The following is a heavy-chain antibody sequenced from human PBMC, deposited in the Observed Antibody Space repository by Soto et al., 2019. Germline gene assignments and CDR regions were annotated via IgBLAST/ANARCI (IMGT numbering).Heavy chain of an antibody. Sequence: QVQLVQSGAEVKKPGSSVKVSCKASGGTFSQFAVSWVRQAPGQGLEWMGGIIPLFGIAKYAPKLEDRVTIIADDSTTTASMDLSGLRSEDTAVYYCAASGRDVLGYDYKDTEGLDIWGQGTLVTVSS. J-gene: IGHJ3*02. CDR2: IIPLFGIA. D-gene: IGHD3-10*01. CDR3: AASGRDVLGYDYKDTEGLDI. CDR1: GGTFSQFA. V-gene: IGHV1-69*12.